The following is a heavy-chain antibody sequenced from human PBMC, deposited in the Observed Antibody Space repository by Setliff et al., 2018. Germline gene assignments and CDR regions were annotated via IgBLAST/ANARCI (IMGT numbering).Heavy chain of an antibody. CDR3: AISTLSICSGGSCPNAFDV. CDR1: GYTFTNSI. Sequence: ASVKVSCKASGYTFTNSIMNWVRQAPGQGLEWMGWISAYNGNTYHAQRFQGRVTLTTDTSTSAAYMELRTLRSDDTAVYYCAISTLSICSGGSCPNAFDVWGQGTMVTISS. D-gene: IGHD2-15*01. V-gene: IGHV1-18*04. CDR2: ISAYNGNT. J-gene: IGHJ3*01.